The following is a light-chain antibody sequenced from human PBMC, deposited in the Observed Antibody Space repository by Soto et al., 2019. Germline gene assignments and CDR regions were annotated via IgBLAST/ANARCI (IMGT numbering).Light chain of an antibody. Sequence: DIVMTQSPDFLAVSLGERATIKCRSSQSVLHRSNGNSYVAWYQQKPGQPPKLLIYWSSTRESGVPDRFSGSGSGTDSTLTVNSLQAEDAAVYYCQQYQSIPFTFGPGTKVHI. CDR3: QQYQSIPFT. CDR1: QSVLHRSNGNSY. CDR2: WSS. J-gene: IGKJ3*01. V-gene: IGKV4-1*01.